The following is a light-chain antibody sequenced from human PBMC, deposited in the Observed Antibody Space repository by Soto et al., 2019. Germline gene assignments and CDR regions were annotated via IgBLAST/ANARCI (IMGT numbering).Light chain of an antibody. CDR3: QQYCNAPFT. CDR1: QSVSNHY. CDR2: AAS. Sequence: EIVLTQSPGTLSLSPGERATLSCRTSQSVSNHYLAWYQQKTGQTPRLLIYAASSRATGVPDRFSGSGSGTYLTVTVSRLEPEDFAVFYCQQYCNAPFTIGPGTKVEIK. V-gene: IGKV3-20*01. J-gene: IGKJ2*01.